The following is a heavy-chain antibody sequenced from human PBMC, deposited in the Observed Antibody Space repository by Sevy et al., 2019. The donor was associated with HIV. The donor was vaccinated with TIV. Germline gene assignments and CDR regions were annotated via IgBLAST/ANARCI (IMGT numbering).Heavy chain of an antibody. CDR3: TRGPSGFSGSDLAY. D-gene: IGHD3-22*01. Sequence: ASVKVSCKASGYTFTGYYMHWVRQAPGLGLEWMGWINPNSGGTKYAQKFQGRVTMTRDRSISKAYMELSRLKSDDTAVYYCTRGPSGFSGSDLAYWGQGTLVTVSS. CDR2: INPNSGGT. J-gene: IGHJ4*02. CDR1: GYTFTGYY. V-gene: IGHV1-2*02.